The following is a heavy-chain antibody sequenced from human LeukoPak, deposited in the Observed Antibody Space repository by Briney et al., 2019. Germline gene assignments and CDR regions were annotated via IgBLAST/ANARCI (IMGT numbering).Heavy chain of an antibody. V-gene: IGHV3-30*03. CDR2: ISYNGSNK. J-gene: IGHJ6*02. Sequence: GGSLRLSCAASGFTFSSYGMHWVRQAPGKGLEWVAVISYNGSNKYYADSVKGRFTISRDNSKNTLYLQMNSLRAEDTAIYYCATYVKWAAGDVWGQGTTVSVSS. CDR1: GFTFSSYG. CDR3: ATYVKWAAGDV. D-gene: IGHD1-26*01.